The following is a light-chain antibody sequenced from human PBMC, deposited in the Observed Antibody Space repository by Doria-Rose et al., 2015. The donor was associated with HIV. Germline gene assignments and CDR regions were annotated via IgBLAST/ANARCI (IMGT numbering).Light chain of an antibody. V-gene: IGKV3-20*01. CDR2: DGS. CDR3: RQYGTSWT. J-gene: IGKJ1*01. CDR1: QSFSSTY. Sequence: TQSPGTLSLSPGERATLSCRASQSFSSTYLAWYQQKPGQAPSLLIYDGSTRATGIPDRFNASGSGTDFTLTINRLEPEDFALYYCRQYGTSWTFGQGTKVEI.